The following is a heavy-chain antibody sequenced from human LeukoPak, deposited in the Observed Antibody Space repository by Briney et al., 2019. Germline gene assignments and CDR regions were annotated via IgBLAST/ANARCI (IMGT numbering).Heavy chain of an antibody. J-gene: IGHJ4*02. CDR2: IYSGGST. V-gene: IGHV3-66*01. D-gene: IGHD3-10*01. Sequence: AGSLTLSCSGSGFTVRNIYLRWDGQGQGLGLEGVIVIYSGGSTYYADSVKGKFTISRDNSKNTPYLQMNSLRAEGAAVYICATGERMVRGDGVDYWGQGTLVTVSS. CDR1: GFTVRNIY. CDR3: ATGERMVRGDGVDY.